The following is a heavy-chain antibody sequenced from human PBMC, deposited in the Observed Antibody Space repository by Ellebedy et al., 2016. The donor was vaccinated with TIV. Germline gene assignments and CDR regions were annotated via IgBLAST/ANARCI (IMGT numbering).Heavy chain of an antibody. V-gene: IGHV3-30-3*01. CDR3: ARWLQSYFDY. Sequence: GESLKISXAASGFTFSNYAIHWVRQAPGKGLEWVTFISYDGTGKYFADSVKGRFTISRDNSKNTLYLHMNSLSAEDTAVYYCARWLQSYFDYWGQGTLVTVSA. CDR2: ISYDGTGK. D-gene: IGHD5-24*01. CDR1: GFTFSNYA. J-gene: IGHJ4*02.